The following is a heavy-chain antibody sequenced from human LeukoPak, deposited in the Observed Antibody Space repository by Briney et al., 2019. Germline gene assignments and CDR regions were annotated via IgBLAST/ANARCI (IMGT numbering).Heavy chain of an antibody. Sequence: GASVSVSCKASGYTFTVYYMHWVRQAPGQGLEWMGWINPNSGGTNYAQKFQGRVTMTRDTSISTAYMELSRLRSDDTAVYYCAREAAMVRGDYFDYWGQGTLVTVSS. V-gene: IGHV1-2*02. CDR3: AREAAMVRGDYFDY. CDR1: GYTFTVYY. CDR2: INPNSGGT. J-gene: IGHJ4*02. D-gene: IGHD3-10*01.